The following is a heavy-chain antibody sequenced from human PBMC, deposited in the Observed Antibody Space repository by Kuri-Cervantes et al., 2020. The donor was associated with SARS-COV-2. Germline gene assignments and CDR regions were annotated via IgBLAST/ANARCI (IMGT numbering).Heavy chain of an antibody. V-gene: IGHV4-59*01. D-gene: IGHD5-18*01. CDR1: GGSISTYY. J-gene: IGHJ4*02. Sequence: ESLKISCTVSGGSISTYYWSWIRQPPGKGLEWIGYIYYSGSTTYNPSLKSRVTISVDTSKNQFSLELDSVTAADTTVYYCARDLNGQLWSTGLGYWGQGTLVTVSS. CDR2: IYYSGST. CDR3: ARDLNGQLWSTGLGY.